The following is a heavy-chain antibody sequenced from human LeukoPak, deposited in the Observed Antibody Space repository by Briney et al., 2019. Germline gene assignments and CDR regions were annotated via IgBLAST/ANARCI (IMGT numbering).Heavy chain of an antibody. D-gene: IGHD6-13*01. J-gene: IGHJ6*03. CDR3: ARDKSSSSWYGEYCYYYYMDV. Sequence: ASVKVSCKASGYTFTGYYMHWVRQAPGQGLEWMGWINPNSGGTNYAQKFQGRVTMTRDTSISTAYMELSRLRSDDTAVYYCARDKSSSSWYGEYCYYYYMDVWGKGTTVTVSS. CDR1: GYTFTGYY. CDR2: INPNSGGT. V-gene: IGHV1-2*02.